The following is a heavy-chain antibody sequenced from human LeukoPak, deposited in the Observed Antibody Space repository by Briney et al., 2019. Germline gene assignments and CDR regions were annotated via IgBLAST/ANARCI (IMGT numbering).Heavy chain of an antibody. CDR3: AREGMGTTFSAWFEP. J-gene: IGHJ5*02. Sequence: QPGGSLRLSCAASGFTFSTYSMNWVRQAPGKGLEWVAVVSSDGSIDYYADSLRGRFTVSRDNSKNTMFLQFNTLRPEDTAVYYCAREGMGTTFSAWFEPWGQGTLVTVSS. CDR1: GFTFSTYS. V-gene: IGHV3-30*03. D-gene: IGHD1-7*01. CDR2: VSSDGSID.